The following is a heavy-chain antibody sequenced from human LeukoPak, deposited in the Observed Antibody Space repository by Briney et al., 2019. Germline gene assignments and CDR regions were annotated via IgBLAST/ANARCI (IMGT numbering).Heavy chain of an antibody. CDR2: INHSGST. D-gene: IGHD3-9*01. CDR1: GGSFSGYY. V-gene: IGHV4-34*01. CDR3: ARWDYYIFTGYYRRPARMDA. Sequence: SETLSLTCAVYGGSFSGYYWSWIRQAPGKGLEWIGEINHSGSTNYNPSLKSRVTISVDTSKNQFSLKLSSVPAADTAVYYCARWDYYIFTGYYRRPARMDAWGKGTTVTVSS. J-gene: IGHJ6*04.